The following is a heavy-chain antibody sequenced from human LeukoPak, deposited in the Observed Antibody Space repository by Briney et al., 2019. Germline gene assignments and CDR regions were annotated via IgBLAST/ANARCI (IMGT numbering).Heavy chain of an antibody. D-gene: IGHD6-19*01. CDR1: GYTFTSYG. J-gene: IGHJ4*02. CDR2: ISAYNGNT. CDR3: ARGYHSSGWYTSLGY. V-gene: IGHV1-18*01. Sequence: GASVKVSCKASGYTFTSYGISWVRQAPGQGLEWMGWISAYNGNTNYAQKFQGRVTMTRNTSISTAYMELSSLRSEDTAVYYCARGYHSSGWYTSLGYWGQGTLVTVSS.